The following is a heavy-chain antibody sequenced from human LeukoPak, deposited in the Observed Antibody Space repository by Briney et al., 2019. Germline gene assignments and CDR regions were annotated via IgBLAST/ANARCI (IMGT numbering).Heavy chain of an antibody. CDR3: AKNYYDSSGYYSSDY. D-gene: IGHD3-22*01. V-gene: IGHV3-30-3*01. J-gene: IGHJ4*02. CDR1: GFTFSYYA. Sequence: GGSLRLSCAASGFTFSYYALTWVRQAPGKGLEWVAVISYDGSNKYNADSVKGRFTISRDNSKNTLYLQMNSLRAEDTAVYYCAKNYYDSSGYYSSDYWGQGTLVTVSS. CDR2: ISYDGSNK.